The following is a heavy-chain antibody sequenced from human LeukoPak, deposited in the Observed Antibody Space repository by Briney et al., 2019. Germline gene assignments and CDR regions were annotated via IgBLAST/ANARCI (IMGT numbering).Heavy chain of an antibody. CDR2: IIPIFGTA. CDR3: ARRYCNGGSCPVGY. J-gene: IGHJ4*02. V-gene: IGHV1-69*05. Sequence: GASVKVSCKASGGTFSSYAISWVRQAPGQGLEWMGGIIPIFGTANYAQKFQGRVTITTDESTSTAYMELSSLRSEDTAAYYCARRYCNGGSCPVGYWGQGTLVTVSS. CDR1: GGTFSSYA. D-gene: IGHD2-15*01.